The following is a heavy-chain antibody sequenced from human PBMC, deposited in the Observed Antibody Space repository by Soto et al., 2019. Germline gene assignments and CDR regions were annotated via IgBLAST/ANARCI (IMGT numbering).Heavy chain of an antibody. D-gene: IGHD1-1*01. CDR3: ARDRWTRDAWPPKYYYYGMDV. J-gene: IGHJ6*02. V-gene: IGHV1-18*01. CDR2: ISAYNGNT. CDR1: GYTFTSYG. Sequence: GASVKVSCKASGYTFTSYGISWVRQAPGQGLEWMGWISAYNGNTNYAQKLQGRVTMTTDTSTSTAYMELRSLRPDDTAVYYCARDRWTRDAWPPKYYYYGMDVWGQGTTVTVSS.